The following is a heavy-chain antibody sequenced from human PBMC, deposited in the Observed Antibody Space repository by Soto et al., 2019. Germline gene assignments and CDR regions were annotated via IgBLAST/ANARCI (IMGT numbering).Heavy chain of an antibody. CDR3: ARVRSSGWYGKGNWFDP. D-gene: IGHD6-19*01. J-gene: IGHJ5*02. V-gene: IGHV4-30-2*01. CDR2: IYHSGST. Sequence: PSETLSLTCAVSGGSISSGGYSWSWIRQPPGKGLEWIGYIYHSGSTYYNPSLKSRVTISVDRSKNQFSLKLSSVTAADTAVYYCARVRSSGWYGKGNWFDPWGQGTLVTVSS. CDR1: GGSISSGGYS.